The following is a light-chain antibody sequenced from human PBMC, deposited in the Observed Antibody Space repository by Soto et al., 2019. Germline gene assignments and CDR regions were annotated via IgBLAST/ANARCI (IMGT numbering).Light chain of an antibody. Sequence: EIVLTQSPGTLSLSPGQRATLSCRASQSVTSTYIAWYQQKPGQAPRLLIYGASVRATGIPDRFSGSGAGTDFTLTISSLQPDDFATYYCLQYNSYSMYTFGQGTKLEIK. CDR1: QSVTSTY. J-gene: IGKJ2*01. CDR2: GAS. V-gene: IGKV3-20*01. CDR3: LQYNSYSMYT.